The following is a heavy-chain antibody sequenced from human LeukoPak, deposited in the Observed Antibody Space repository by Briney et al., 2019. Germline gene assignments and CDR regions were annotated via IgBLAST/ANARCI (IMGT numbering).Heavy chain of an antibody. CDR3: ARDGELPLSRSDAFDI. Sequence: ASVKVSCKASGCTFTSYYMHWVRQAPGQGLEWMGIINPSGGSTSYAQKFQGRVTMTRDMSTSTVYMELSSLRSEDTAVYYCARDGELPLSRSDAFDIWGQGTMVTVSS. J-gene: IGHJ3*02. V-gene: IGHV1-46*01. CDR1: GCTFTSYY. D-gene: IGHD1-26*01. CDR2: INPSGGST.